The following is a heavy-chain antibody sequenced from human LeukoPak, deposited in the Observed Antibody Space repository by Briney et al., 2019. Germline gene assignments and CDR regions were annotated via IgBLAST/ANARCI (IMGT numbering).Heavy chain of an antibody. V-gene: IGHV1-18*01. J-gene: IGHJ5*02. Sequence: GASVKVSCKASGYTFTSYGINWVRQAPGQGLEWMGWISAYNSNTHYAQKLQGRVTMTTDTSTSTAYMELRSLRSDDTAVYYCARDDEYSGSYLSTWGQGTLVTVSS. CDR2: ISAYNSNT. D-gene: IGHD1-26*01. CDR3: ARDDEYSGSYLST. CDR1: GYTFTSYG.